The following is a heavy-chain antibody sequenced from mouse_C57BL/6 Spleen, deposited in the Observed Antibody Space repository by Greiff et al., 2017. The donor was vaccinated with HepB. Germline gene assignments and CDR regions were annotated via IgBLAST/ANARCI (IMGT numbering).Heavy chain of an antibody. Sequence: VQLQQPGAELVKPGASVKMSCKASGYTFTSYWITWVKQRPGQGLEWIGDIYPGSGSTNYNEKFKSKATLTVDTSSSTAYMQLSSLTSEDSAVYYCARRGGYDGPLDVWGTGTTVTVSS. CDR3: ARRGGYDGPLDV. J-gene: IGHJ1*03. CDR2: IYPGSGST. V-gene: IGHV1-55*01. CDR1: GYTFTSYW. D-gene: IGHD2-2*01.